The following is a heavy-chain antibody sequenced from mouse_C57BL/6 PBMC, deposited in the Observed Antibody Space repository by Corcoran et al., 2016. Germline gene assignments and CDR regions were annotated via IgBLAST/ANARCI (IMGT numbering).Heavy chain of an antibody. CDR2: INPNNGGT. J-gene: IGHJ2*01. CDR3: ARSSYGNWH. D-gene: IGHD2-10*01. V-gene: IGHV1-26*01. CDR1: GYTFTDYY. Sequence: EVQLQQSGPELVKPGASVKISCKASGYTFTDYYMNWVKQSHGKSLEWIGDINPNNGGTSYNQKFKDKATLTVDKSSSTAYMELRSLTSEDSAVYYCARSSYGNWHWGQGTTLTVSS.